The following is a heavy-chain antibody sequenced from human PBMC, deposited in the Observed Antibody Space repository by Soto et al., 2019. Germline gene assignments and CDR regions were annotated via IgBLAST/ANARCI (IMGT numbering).Heavy chain of an antibody. CDR2: IGTAGDT. Sequence: GGSLRLSCAASGFTFSSYDMHWVRQATGKGLEWVSAIGTAGDTYYPGSVKGRFNISRENAKNSLYLQMNSLRAEDTAVYYCARSYGSGTLYYGMDVWGQGTTVTVSS. D-gene: IGHD3-10*01. J-gene: IGHJ6*02. V-gene: IGHV3-13*01. CDR1: GFTFSSYD. CDR3: ARSYGSGTLYYGMDV.